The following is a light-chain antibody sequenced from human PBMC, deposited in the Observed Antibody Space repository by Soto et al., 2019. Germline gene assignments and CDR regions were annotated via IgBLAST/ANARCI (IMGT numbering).Light chain of an antibody. CDR1: QSVSSDY. V-gene: IGKV3-20*01. Sequence: EIVLTQSPGTLSLSPGARAPLSCRASQSVSSDYVAWYQQKPGQTPNVLIYRASIRATGIPDRFSGSGSGTDFTLTISRLEPEDFAVYYCQQYGASPLTFGGGTKVDI. J-gene: IGKJ4*01. CDR2: RAS. CDR3: QQYGASPLT.